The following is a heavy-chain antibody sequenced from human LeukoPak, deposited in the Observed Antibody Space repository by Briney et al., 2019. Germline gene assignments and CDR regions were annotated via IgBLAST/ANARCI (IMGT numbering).Heavy chain of an antibody. J-gene: IGHJ4*02. D-gene: IGHD6-6*01. CDR2: ISGSGGST. CDR3: AKFLDSSSLGGFDY. Sequence: QTGGSLRLSCAASGFTFSSYVMSWVRQAPGKGLEWVSAISGSGGSTYYADSVKGRFTISRDNSKNTLYLQMNSLRAEDTAVYYCAKFLDSSSLGGFDYWGQGTLVTVSS. CDR1: GFTFSSYV. V-gene: IGHV3-23*01.